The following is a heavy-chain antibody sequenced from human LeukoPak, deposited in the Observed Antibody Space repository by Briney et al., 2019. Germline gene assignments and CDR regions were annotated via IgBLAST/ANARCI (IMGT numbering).Heavy chain of an antibody. CDR2: INHSGST. CDR3: ARHGNYDSSGYYSAFDY. V-gene: IGHV4-34*01. CDR1: GGSFSGYY. J-gene: IGHJ4*02. Sequence: PSETLSLTCAVYGGSFSGYYWSWIRQPPGKGLEWIGEINHSGSTNYNPSLKSRVTISVDTSKNQFSLKLSSVTAADTAVYYCARHGNYDSSGYYSAFDYWGQGTLVTVSS. D-gene: IGHD3-22*01.